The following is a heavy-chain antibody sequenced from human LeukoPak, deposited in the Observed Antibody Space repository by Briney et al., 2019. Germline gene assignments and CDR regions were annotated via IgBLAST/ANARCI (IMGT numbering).Heavy chain of an antibody. D-gene: IGHD6-19*01. CDR1: GFIFSRYA. J-gene: IGHJ4*02. Sequence: GGSLRLSCEASGFIFSRYAMSWVRQTPGKGLEWISTLSGSGDTSYYADSVKGRFTISRDNSKNTLYLQMNSLRAEDTALYYCAKGGWRAVAGQFDYWGQGTLVTVSS. CDR2: LSGSGDTS. V-gene: IGHV3-23*01. CDR3: AKGGWRAVAGQFDY.